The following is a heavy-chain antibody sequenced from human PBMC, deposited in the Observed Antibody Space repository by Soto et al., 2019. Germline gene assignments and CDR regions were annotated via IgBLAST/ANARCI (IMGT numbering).Heavy chain of an antibody. CDR2: MHTGGNEK. CDR3: ARDADTTSHYSHVDL. D-gene: IGHD4-4*01. V-gene: IGHV3-33*08. CDR1: GFTFSYYG. J-gene: IGHJ5*02. Sequence: QVQLVESGGGVVQPGGSLRLSCAASGFTFSYYGFHWVRQAPGKGLEWVAVMHTGGNEKYYVDSVKGRFTVSRDDSRKMVYLEMSGLRAEDTAEYFCARDADTTSHYSHVDLWGRGALVAVS.